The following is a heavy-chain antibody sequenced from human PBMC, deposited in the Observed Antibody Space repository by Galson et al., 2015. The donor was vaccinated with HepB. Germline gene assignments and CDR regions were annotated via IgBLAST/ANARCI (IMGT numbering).Heavy chain of an antibody. Sequence: SVKVSCKASGYIFTGYYMHWVRQAPGQGLEWMGWINPNSGGTNYAQKFQGWVTMTRDTSISTAYMELSRLRSDDTAVYYCARAVGSGSYLHFDYWGQGTLVTVSS. CDR2: INPNSGGT. J-gene: IGHJ4*02. D-gene: IGHD3-10*01. CDR3: ARAVGSGSYLHFDY. CDR1: GYIFTGYY. V-gene: IGHV1-2*04.